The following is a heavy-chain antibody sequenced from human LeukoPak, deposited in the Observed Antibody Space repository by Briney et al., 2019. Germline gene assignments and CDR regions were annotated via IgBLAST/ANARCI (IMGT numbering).Heavy chain of an antibody. CDR3: ARVISYGAREGAFDI. D-gene: IGHD4/OR15-4a*01. CDR2: INPNSGGT. J-gene: IGHJ3*02. CDR1: GYTFIGYY. Sequence: ASVKVSCKASGYTFIGYYIHWVRQAPGQGLEWMGWINPNSGGTNYAQKFQGRVTMTRDTSISTAYMELSRLRSDDTAVYYCARVISYGAREGAFDIWGQGTMVTVSS. V-gene: IGHV1-2*02.